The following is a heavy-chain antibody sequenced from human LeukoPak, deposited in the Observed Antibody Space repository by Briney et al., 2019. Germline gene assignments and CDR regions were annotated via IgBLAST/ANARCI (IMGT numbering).Heavy chain of an antibody. CDR3: ARAGIRHYFDY. D-gene: IGHD3-10*01. Sequence: PSETLSLTCTVSGGSISSHYWSWIRQPPGKGLEWIGYIYYSGSTNYNPSLKSRVTISVDASKNQFSLKLSSVTAADTAVYYCARAGIRHYFDYWGQGTLVTVSS. J-gene: IGHJ4*02. CDR2: IYYSGST. CDR1: GGSISSHY. V-gene: IGHV4-59*11.